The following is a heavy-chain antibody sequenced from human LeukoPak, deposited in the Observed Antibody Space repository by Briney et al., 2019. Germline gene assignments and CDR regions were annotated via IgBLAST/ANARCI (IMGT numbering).Heavy chain of an antibody. CDR2: ISSSGSTI. CDR3: ARDCSSTSCYLRYYYYGMDV. Sequence: GVSLRLSCAASGFTFSDYYMSWVRQAPGKGLEWVSYISSSGSTIYYADSVRGRFTISRDNAKNSLYLQMNSLRAEDTAVYYCARDCSSTSCYLRYYYYGMDVWGQGTTVTVSS. CDR1: GFTFSDYY. D-gene: IGHD2-2*01. V-gene: IGHV3-11*01. J-gene: IGHJ6*02.